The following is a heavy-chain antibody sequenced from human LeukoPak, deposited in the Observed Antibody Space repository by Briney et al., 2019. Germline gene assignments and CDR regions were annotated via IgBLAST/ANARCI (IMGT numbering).Heavy chain of an antibody. D-gene: IGHD7-27*01. Sequence: GSLRLSCAASGFTFSTYGMSWVRQAPGKGLEWVSAISGNGGSKYYADSVKGRFAISRDNSKNTLYLQMNSLRAEDTAVYYCAKDLHWGLDYWGQGTLVTVAS. CDR1: GFTFSTYG. CDR3: AKDLHWGLDY. CDR2: ISGNGGSK. V-gene: IGHV3-23*01. J-gene: IGHJ4*02.